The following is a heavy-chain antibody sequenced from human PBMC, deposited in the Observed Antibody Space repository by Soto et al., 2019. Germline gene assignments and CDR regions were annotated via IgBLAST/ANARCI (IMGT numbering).Heavy chain of an antibody. D-gene: IGHD2-21*02. CDR1: GFSFSKYA. CDR2: ITGSGGTI. Sequence: DVQLLESGGGLVQPGGSLRLSCAASGFSFSKYAMNWVRQAPGKGQEWVSGITGSGGTIEYTASVKGRFTISRDNSKNTVYLQMNSLSAEDTAMYYCAKDAVPGDGLWLVSDWGQGTQVTVS. CDR3: AKDAVPGDGLWLVSD. V-gene: IGHV3-23*01. J-gene: IGHJ4*02.